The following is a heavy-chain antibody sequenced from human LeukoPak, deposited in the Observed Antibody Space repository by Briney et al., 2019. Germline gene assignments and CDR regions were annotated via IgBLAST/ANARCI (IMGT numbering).Heavy chain of an antibody. Sequence: GSLRLSCAASGFTFNIFAMSWVSQTPGKGLEWVAAISGSGDTTYYADSVKGRFTISRDNFKNTVYLQMNSLRPGDTAVFYCAKGRTTYYFGSGSFDLDYWGQGNLVTVSS. D-gene: IGHD3-10*01. CDR3: AKGRTTYYFGSGSFDLDY. V-gene: IGHV3-23*01. CDR2: ISGSGDTT. J-gene: IGHJ4*02. CDR1: GFTFNIFA.